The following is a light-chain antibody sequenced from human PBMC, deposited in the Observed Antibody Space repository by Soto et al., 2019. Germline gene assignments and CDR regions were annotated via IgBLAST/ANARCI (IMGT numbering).Light chain of an antibody. Sequence: VMTQSPATLSLSPGDRAGLPWRASQSVSSNLAWYKQKPGQAPRILIYAESDRPTGIPDRFSGSGSGTDLNLTISRLEPEDFAVYYCQQYGRSPITFGLGTKVDIK. J-gene: IGKJ1*01. CDR2: AES. CDR1: QSVSSN. V-gene: IGKV3-20*01. CDR3: QQYGRSPIT.